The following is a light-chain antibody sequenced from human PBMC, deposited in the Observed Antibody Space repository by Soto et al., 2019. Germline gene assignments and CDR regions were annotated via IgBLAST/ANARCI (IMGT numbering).Light chain of an antibody. V-gene: IGLV3-21*01. Sequence: SSELTQPPSVSVAPGETARITCGGNNIGRKSVNWYHQKPGQAPVLVIYYDSDRPSGIPERFSGSNSGNTANLTITRVEAGDEADDYCQGWDSNSDHSVFGGGTKLTVL. J-gene: IGLJ2*01. CDR2: YDS. CDR1: NIGRKS. CDR3: QGWDSNSDHSV.